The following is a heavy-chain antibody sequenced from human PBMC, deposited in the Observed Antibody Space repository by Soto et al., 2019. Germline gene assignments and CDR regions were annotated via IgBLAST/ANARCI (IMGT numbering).Heavy chain of an antibody. Sequence: GGSLRLSCAASGFPFSRYGMHWVRQAPGKGLEWVAVISYDGSNKYYADSVKGRFTISSDNSKNTLYLQMNSLRAEDTAVYYCAKDREVAATFDYWGQGTLLTVSA. J-gene: IGHJ4*02. CDR3: AKDREVAATFDY. V-gene: IGHV3-30*18. CDR2: ISYDGSNK. D-gene: IGHD2-15*01. CDR1: GFPFSRYG.